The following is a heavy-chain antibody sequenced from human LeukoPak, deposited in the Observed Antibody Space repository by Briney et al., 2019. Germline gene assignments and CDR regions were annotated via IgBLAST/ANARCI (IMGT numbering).Heavy chain of an antibody. CDR3: ARDSPGDGYSYGPWFDY. J-gene: IGHJ4*02. CDR1: GGSISSGGYY. Sequence: SETLSLTCTVSGGSISSGGYYWSWIRQPPGKGLEWIGYIYYSGSTYYNPSLKSRVTISVDTSKNQFSLKLSSVTAADTAVYYCARDSPGDGYSYGPWFDYWGQGTLVTVSS. D-gene: IGHD5-18*01. CDR2: IYYSGST. V-gene: IGHV4-30-2*01.